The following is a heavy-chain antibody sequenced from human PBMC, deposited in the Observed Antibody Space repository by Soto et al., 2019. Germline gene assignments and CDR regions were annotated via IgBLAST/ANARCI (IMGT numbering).Heavy chain of an antibody. CDR1: GFSFSSYA. V-gene: IGHV3-30-3*01. CDR3: ARDQNPAMSSHYDGMDV. CDR2: ISDDGVYK. Sequence: QVQLVESGGGVVQPGRSLRLSCAASGFSFSSYAIHWVRQAPGKGLEWVVVISDDGVYKFYADSVKGRVTISRDNSKNTLSLQVDSLRVEDTAVYYCARDQNPAMSSHYDGMDVWGQGTTVTVSS. J-gene: IGHJ6*02. D-gene: IGHD5-18*01.